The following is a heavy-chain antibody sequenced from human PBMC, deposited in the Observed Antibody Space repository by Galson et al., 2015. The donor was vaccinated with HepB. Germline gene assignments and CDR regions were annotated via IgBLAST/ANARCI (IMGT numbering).Heavy chain of an antibody. V-gene: IGHV1-18*01. CDR1: GYTFISYG. CDR2: ISGYNGNT. J-gene: IGHJ6*03. D-gene: IGHD6-13*01. CDR3: ARLAAAGYGGSYYYYMDV. Sequence: SVKVSCKASGYTFISYGISWVRQAPGKGLEWMGWISGYNGNTNYAQKLQGRVTMTTDTSKSTAYMELRSLRSDDTAVYYCARLAAAGYGGSYYYYMDVWGKGTPVTVSS.